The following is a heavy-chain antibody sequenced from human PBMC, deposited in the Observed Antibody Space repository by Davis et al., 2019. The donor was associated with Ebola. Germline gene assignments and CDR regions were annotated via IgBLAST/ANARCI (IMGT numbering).Heavy chain of an antibody. Sequence: MPGGSLRLSCTVSGGSVSSGAYYWNWIRQPPGKGLEWIGYIYHSGTTNYNPSLRGRVTISVDTSKNQFSLNLSSVTAADTAVYYCARSGILSAGRGHFDNWGQGTLVTVSS. J-gene: IGHJ4*02. CDR1: GGSVSSGAYY. D-gene: IGHD6-13*01. CDR3: ARSGILSAGRGHFDN. CDR2: IYHSGTT. V-gene: IGHV4-61*08.